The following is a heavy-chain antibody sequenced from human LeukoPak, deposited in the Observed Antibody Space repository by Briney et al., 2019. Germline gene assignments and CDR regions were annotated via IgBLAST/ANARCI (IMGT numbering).Heavy chain of an antibody. J-gene: IGHJ5*02. D-gene: IGHD4-17*01. CDR1: GYTFTSYG. CDR2: ISAYNGNT. Sequence: ASVKVSCKASGYTFTSYGISWVRQAPGQGLEWMGWISAYNGNTNYAQKLQGRVTMTTDTSTSTAYTELRSLRSDDTAVYYCARDRAVTTSWFDPWGQGTLVTVSS. V-gene: IGHV1-18*01. CDR3: ARDRAVTTSWFDP.